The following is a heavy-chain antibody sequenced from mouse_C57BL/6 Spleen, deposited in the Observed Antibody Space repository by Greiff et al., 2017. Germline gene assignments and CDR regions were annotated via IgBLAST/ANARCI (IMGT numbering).Heavy chain of an antibody. V-gene: IGHV1-19*01. CDR3: ARFYYGSSYDAMDY. D-gene: IGHD1-1*01. CDR2: INPYNGGT. J-gene: IGHJ4*01. CDR1: GYTFTDYY. Sequence: EVQLQQSGPVLVKPGASVKMSCKASGYTFTDYYMNWVKQSHGKSLEWIGVINPYNGGTSYNKKFKGKATLTVDKSSSTAYMELNSLTSEDSAVYYCARFYYGSSYDAMDYWGQGTSVTVSS.